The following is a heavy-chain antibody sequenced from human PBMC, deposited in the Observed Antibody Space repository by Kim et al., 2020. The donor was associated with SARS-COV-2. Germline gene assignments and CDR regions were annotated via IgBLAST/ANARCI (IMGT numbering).Heavy chain of an antibody. D-gene: IGHD3-9*01. CDR1: GFTFSSYS. CDR3: AREETLYDILTGYQNWFDH. J-gene: IGHJ5*02. Sequence: GGSLRLSCAASGFTFSSYSMNWVRQAPGKGLEWVSSISSSSSYIYYADSVKGRFTISRDNTKNSLYLQMNSLRAEDTAMYYCAREETLYDILTGYQNWFDHWGQGTLVTVSS. CDR2: ISSSSSYI. V-gene: IGHV3-21*01.